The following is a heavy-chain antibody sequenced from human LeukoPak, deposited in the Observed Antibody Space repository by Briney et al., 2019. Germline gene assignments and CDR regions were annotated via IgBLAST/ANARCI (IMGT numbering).Heavy chain of an antibody. CDR3: AREKTYYDILATGEFDP. D-gene: IGHD3-9*01. CDR1: GGSISSGDYY. Sequence: SQTLSLTCTVSGGSISSGDYYWSWIRHPPGKGLEWSGYIYYSGSTYYNPSLKSRVTISVDTSKNQFSLKLSSVTAADTAVYYCAREKTYYDILATGEFDPWGQGTLVTVSS. J-gene: IGHJ5*02. CDR2: IYYSGST. V-gene: IGHV4-30-4*08.